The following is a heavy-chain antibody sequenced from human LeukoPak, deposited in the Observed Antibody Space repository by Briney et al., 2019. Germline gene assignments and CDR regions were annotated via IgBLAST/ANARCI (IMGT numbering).Heavy chain of an antibody. D-gene: IGHD1-26*01. CDR1: GFTFSSYV. CDR2: ISYDGSNE. J-gene: IGHJ4*02. V-gene: IGHV3-30*04. CDR3: AREPNKLYSGSFDFDY. Sequence: GGSLRLSCAASGFTFSSYVMHWVRQAPGKGLEWVAIISYDGSNEYYADSVKGRFTISRDNAKNSLYLQMNSLRAEDTAVYYCAREPNKLYSGSFDFDYWGQGTLVTVSS.